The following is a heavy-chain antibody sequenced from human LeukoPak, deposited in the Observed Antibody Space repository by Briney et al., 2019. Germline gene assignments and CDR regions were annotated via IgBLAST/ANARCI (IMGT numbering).Heavy chain of an antibody. Sequence: GGSLRLSCAASGFTVSSNYMSWVRQAPGKGLEWVSGIYSGGSTYYADSVKGRFTISRDNSKNTLYLQMNSLRAEDTAVYYCAISMVRGVPLTFDAFDIWGQGTMVTVSS. CDR1: GFTVSSNY. V-gene: IGHV3-53*01. J-gene: IGHJ3*02. CDR3: AISMVRGVPLTFDAFDI. D-gene: IGHD3-10*01. CDR2: IYSGGST.